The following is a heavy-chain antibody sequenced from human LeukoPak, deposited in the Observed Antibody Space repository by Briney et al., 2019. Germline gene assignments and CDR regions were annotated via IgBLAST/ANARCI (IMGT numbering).Heavy chain of an antibody. CDR2: IYYSGST. D-gene: IGHD4/OR15-4a*01. J-gene: IGHJ4*02. V-gene: IGHV4-31*03. CDR3: ARDRGDYGGYPHGENYFDY. Sequence: SETLSLTCTVSGGSISSGGYYWSWIRQHPGKGLEWIGYIYYSGSTYYNPSLKSRVTISVDTSKNQFSLKLSSVTAADTAVYYCARDRGDYGGYPHGENYFDYWGQGTLVTVSS. CDR1: GGSISSGGYY.